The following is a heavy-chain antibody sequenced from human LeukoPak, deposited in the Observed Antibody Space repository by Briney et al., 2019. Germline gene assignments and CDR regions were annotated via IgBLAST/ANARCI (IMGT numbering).Heavy chain of an antibody. CDR3: ANDEDSGGDY. Sequence: GGSLRLSCTAYGFTFSSYGMHWVRQAPGKGLEWVAFIRYDGSNKYYADSVKGRFTISRDNSKNTLYLQMNSLRAEDTAVYYCANDEDSGGDYWGPGTLVTVSS. D-gene: IGHD6-19*01. CDR2: IRYDGSNK. V-gene: IGHV3-30*02. CDR1: GFTFSSYG. J-gene: IGHJ4*02.